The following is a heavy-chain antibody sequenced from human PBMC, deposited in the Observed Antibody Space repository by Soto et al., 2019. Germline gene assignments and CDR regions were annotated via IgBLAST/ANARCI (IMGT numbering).Heavy chain of an antibody. CDR3: ARGIAVTGPADS. D-gene: IGHD6-19*01. V-gene: IGHV4-59*01. CDR2: IYYNGAT. J-gene: IGHJ5*01. CDR1: GGSISNYY. Sequence: LSLTCTVSGGSISNYYWNWIRQPPGKGLEWIGYIYYNGATNYNPSLKSRVTISLDTSKNQFSLRLTSVTAADTAVYYCARGIAVTGPADSWGQGTLVTVSS.